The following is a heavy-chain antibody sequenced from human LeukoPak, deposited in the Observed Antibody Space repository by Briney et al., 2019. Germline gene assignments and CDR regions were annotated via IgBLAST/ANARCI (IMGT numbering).Heavy chain of an antibody. CDR2: ISGSGGST. CDR3: AKSRYYYGSGSYYPFDY. J-gene: IGHJ4*02. D-gene: IGHD3-10*01. Sequence: GGYLRLSCAASGFTFSSYGMSWVRQAPGKGLEWVSAISGSGGSTYYADSVKGRFTISRDNSKNTLYLQMNSLRAEDTAVYYCAKSRYYYGSGSYYPFDYWGQGTLVTVSS. CDR1: GFTFSSYG. V-gene: IGHV3-23*01.